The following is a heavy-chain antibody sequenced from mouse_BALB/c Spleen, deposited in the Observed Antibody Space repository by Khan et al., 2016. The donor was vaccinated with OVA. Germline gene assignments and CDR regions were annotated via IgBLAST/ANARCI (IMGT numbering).Heavy chain of an antibody. CDR1: GYSITSNYA. CDR3: ARGNYYGYAMDY. J-gene: IGHJ4*01. Sequence: EVQLQESGPGLVKPSQSLSLTCTVTGYSITSNYAWNWIRQFPGNKLEWMGYISYSDSTSYNPSLNSRISINRDTSKNQFFLQLNSVTTEDTATYYGARGNYYGYAMDYWGQGTSVTVSS. V-gene: IGHV3-2*02. CDR2: ISYSDST. D-gene: IGHD1-1*01.